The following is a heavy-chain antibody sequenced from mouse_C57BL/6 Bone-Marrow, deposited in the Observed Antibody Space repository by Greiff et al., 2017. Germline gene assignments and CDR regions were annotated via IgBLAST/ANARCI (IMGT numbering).Heavy chain of an antibody. Sequence: EVMLVESGGGLVQSGGSPLLSSAASGLTFSVSGMASVRQAPRQGSARVAFISYLAYSIYYADTVTGRFTISGENAKNTLYLEMSGLRSEDTAMYYCARHAYYSNYGFACWGPGSLVTGSA. CDR2: ISYLAYSI. J-gene: IGHJ3*01. CDR1: GLTFSVSG. V-gene: IGHV5-15*01. D-gene: IGHD2-5*01. CDR3: ARHAYYSNYGFAC.